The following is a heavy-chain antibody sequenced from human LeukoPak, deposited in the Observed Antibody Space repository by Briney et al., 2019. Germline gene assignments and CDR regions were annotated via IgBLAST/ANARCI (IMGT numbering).Heavy chain of an antibody. V-gene: IGHV4-59*01. CDR1: GGSMSSYY. CDR3: ARVGLTVPCGRDCFANYFDY. CDR2: IYFSGST. D-gene: IGHD2-21*02. Sequence: KTSETLSLTCTVSGGSMSSYYWSWIRQPPGKGLEWIGYIYFSGSTNYNPSLNSRVTISVDTSKNQFSLRLSSVTAADTAVYYCARVGLTVPCGRDCFANYFDYWGQGTLVTVSS. J-gene: IGHJ4*02.